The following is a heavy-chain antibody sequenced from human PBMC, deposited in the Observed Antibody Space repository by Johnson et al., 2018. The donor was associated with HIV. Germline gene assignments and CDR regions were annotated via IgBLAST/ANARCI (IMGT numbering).Heavy chain of an antibody. D-gene: IGHD3-10*01. CDR2: ISYDGSNK. Sequence: VPLLESGGGVVQPGRSLRLSCAASGFTFSSYAMHWVRQAPGKGLEWVAVISYDGSNKYYADSVKGRFTISRDNSKNTLYLQMNSLRAEDTAVYYCAREMVRGRPIAFDIWGQGTMVTVSS. J-gene: IGHJ3*02. CDR3: AREMVRGRPIAFDI. CDR1: GFTFSSYA. V-gene: IGHV3-30*04.